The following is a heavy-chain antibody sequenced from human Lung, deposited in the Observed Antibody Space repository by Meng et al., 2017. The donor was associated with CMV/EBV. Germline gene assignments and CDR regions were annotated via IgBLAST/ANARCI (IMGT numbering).Heavy chain of an antibody. CDR3: ARDLQFCGSTSCYDDCFDP. CDR2: ISAYNGDT. V-gene: IGHV1-18*01. D-gene: IGHD2-2*01. Sequence: ASXXVSXKASGYTFTDYGISWVRRAPGQGLEWMGWISAYNGDTNYARNLRGRVTMTTGTSPTTAYMELRSLRSDDTAVYYCARDLQFCGSTSCYDDCFDPWXQGTXVT. CDR1: GYTFTDYG. J-gene: IGHJ5*02.